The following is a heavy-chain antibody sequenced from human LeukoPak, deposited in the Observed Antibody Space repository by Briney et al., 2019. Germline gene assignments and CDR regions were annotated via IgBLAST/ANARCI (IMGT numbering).Heavy chain of an antibody. Sequence: GASVKVSRKASGYTFTSYGISWVRQAPGQGLEWMGWISAYNGNTNYAQKLQGRATLTTHTSTSTAYMELKSLKADDTAVYYCARRLRFVDYWGQGTLVTVSS. CDR3: ARRLRFVDY. CDR1: GYTFTSYG. V-gene: IGHV1-18*01. D-gene: IGHD2-21*02. J-gene: IGHJ4*02. CDR2: ISAYNGNT.